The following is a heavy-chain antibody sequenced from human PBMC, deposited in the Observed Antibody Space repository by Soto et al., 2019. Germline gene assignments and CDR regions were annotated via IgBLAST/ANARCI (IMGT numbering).Heavy chain of an antibody. V-gene: IGHV4-30-2*01. Sequence: PSETLSLTCAVSGGSISSGGYSWSWIRQPPGKGLEWIGYIYHSGSTYYNPSLKSRVTISVDTSKNQFSLKLSSVTAADTAVYYCARVVRGVINYYFAYWGQGTLVTVSS. CDR2: IYHSGST. D-gene: IGHD3-10*01. CDR3: ARVVRGVINYYFAY. CDR1: GGSISSGGYS. J-gene: IGHJ4*02.